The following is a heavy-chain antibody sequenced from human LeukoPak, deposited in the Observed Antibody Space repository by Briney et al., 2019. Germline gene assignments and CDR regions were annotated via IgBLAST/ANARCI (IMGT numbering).Heavy chain of an antibody. CDR1: GYTFTEYW. V-gene: IGHV5-51*01. J-gene: IGHJ6*03. CDR2: IYPGDSDT. Sequence: GESLNISCKASGYTFTEYWIGWVRQMPGKGLEWMGIIYPGDSDTRYSPSFQGQVTISADKSISTAYLQWSSLKASDTAMYYCARFPNFIAAAGTPYYYYMDVWGKGTTVTVSS. CDR3: ARFPNFIAAAGTPYYYYMDV. D-gene: IGHD6-13*01.